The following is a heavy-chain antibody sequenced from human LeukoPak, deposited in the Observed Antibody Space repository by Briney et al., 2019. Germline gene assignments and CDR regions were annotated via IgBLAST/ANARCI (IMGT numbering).Heavy chain of an antibody. Sequence: GGSLRLSCAASGFTFSTYSMNWIRQAPGKGLEWVSYIGTDTSTIYYADSVKGRFTISRDNAKNSLYLQMNSLRAEDTAVYYCARGPPLFDPWGQGTLVTVSS. CDR3: ARGPPLFDP. CDR2: IGTDTSTI. V-gene: IGHV3-48*04. CDR1: GFTFSTYS. J-gene: IGHJ5*02.